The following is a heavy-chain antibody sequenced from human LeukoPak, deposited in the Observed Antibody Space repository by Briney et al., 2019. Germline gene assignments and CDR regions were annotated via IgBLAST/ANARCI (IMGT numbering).Heavy chain of an antibody. CDR1: GFTFSSFG. D-gene: IGHD2-15*01. CDR2: ISGSGGST. CDR3: AKAGAVVVVAAKFFDY. Sequence: PGGSLRLSCVASGFTFSSFGMRWVRQAPGKGLEWVSAISGSGGSTYYADSVKGRFTISRDNSKNTLYLQMNSLRAEDTAVYYCAKAGAVVVVAAKFFDYWGQGTLVTVSS. V-gene: IGHV3-23*01. J-gene: IGHJ4*02.